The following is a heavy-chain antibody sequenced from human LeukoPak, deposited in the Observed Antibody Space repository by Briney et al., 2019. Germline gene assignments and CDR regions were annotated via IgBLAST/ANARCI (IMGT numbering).Heavy chain of an antibody. CDR1: GFTFSSYA. CDR2: ISYDGSNK. CDR3: ARDMYNYGSGSYYYYYYGMDV. J-gene: IGHJ6*02. V-gene: IGHV3-30-3*01. Sequence: TGGSLRLSCAASGFTFSSYAMHWVRQAPGKGLEWVAVISYDGSNKYYADSVKGRFTISRDNSKNTLYLQMNSLRAEDTAVYYCARDMYNYGSGSYYYYYYGMDVWGQGTTVTVSS. D-gene: IGHD3-10*01.